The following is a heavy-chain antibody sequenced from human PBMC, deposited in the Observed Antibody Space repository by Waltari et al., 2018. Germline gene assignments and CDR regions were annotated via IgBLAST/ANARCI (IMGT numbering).Heavy chain of an antibody. D-gene: IGHD6-13*01. Sequence: QLHLQLSGPGLVKPSETLSLTCALSGTSVTTTNYFWGWIRQPPGKGLEWIGRIYFTGITDYNPSLKSRVTISIDTSTNQFSLNLRSVTAADTAVYYCARGIWQQLAHFDSWGQGTLVTVSS. V-gene: IGHV4-39*01. CDR1: GTSVTTTNYF. CDR3: ARGIWQQLAHFDS. J-gene: IGHJ4*02. CDR2: IYFTGIT.